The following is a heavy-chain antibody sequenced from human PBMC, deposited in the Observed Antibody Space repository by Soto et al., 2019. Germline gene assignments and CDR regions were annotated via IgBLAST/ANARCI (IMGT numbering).Heavy chain of an antibody. J-gene: IGHJ4*02. Sequence: EVQLLESGGGLVQPGGSLRLSCAASGFTFSSYAMSWVRQAPGKGLEWVSAISGSGGSTYYADSVKGRFTISRDNSKNTLYRQMNSLRAEDTAVYYCARRIVLLRDYFDYWVQGTLVTVSS. CDR2: ISGSGGST. CDR3: ARRIVLLRDYFDY. D-gene: IGHD3-10*01. CDR1: GFTFSSYA. V-gene: IGHV3-23*01.